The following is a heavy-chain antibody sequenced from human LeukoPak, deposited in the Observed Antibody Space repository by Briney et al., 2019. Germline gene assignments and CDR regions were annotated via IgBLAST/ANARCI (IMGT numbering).Heavy chain of an antibody. V-gene: IGHV4-61*01. CDR2: IYYSGST. J-gene: IGHJ3*02. CDR1: GGSVSSGRYY. Sequence: SESLSLTCTVSGGSVSSGRYYWSWIRQPPGKGLEWIGYIYYSGSTNYNPSLKSRVTISVDTSKNQFSLKLSSVTAADTAVYYCARRRYYDSSGYDNAFDIWGQGTLVTVSS. CDR3: ARRRYYDSSGYDNAFDI. D-gene: IGHD3-22*01.